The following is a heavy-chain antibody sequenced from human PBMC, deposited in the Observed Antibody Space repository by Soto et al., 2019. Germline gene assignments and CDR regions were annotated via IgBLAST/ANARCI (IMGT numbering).Heavy chain of an antibody. D-gene: IGHD6-13*01. V-gene: IGHV4-59*01. Sequence: SETLSLTCTVSGGSISSNYWTWIRQPPGKGLEWIGYVYNSGSTTYYPSRKSRVTISEDTSKSQFSLKVNSRTAADTAVYYCARYRREAVAGYTLDNWGQGTWGTASA. CDR3: ARYRREAVAGYTLDN. J-gene: IGHJ4*02. CDR1: GGSISSNY. CDR2: VYNSGST.